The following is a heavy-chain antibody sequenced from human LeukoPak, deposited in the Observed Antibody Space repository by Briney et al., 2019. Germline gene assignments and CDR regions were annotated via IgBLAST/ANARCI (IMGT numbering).Heavy chain of an antibody. Sequence: SETLSLTCTVYGGSISSHYWSWIRQPPGKGLEWIGYIYYSGSTNYNPSLKSRVTISVDTSKNQFSLKLSSVTAADTAVYYCARERGSGSYYKEGNWFDPWGQGTLVTVSS. V-gene: IGHV4-59*11. CDR1: GGSISSHY. CDR3: ARERGSGSYYKEGNWFDP. CDR2: IYYSGST. D-gene: IGHD3-10*01. J-gene: IGHJ5*02.